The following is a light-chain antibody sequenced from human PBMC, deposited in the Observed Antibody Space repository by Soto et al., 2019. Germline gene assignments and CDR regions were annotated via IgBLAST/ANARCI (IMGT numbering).Light chain of an antibody. CDR3: GSYGGSRV. CDR2: EVS. CDR1: SSDVGGNKY. J-gene: IGLJ2*01. V-gene: IGLV2-8*01. Sequence: QSALTQPPSASGSPGQSVAISCTGTSSDVGGNKYVSWYQQHPGKAPKLLIYEVSKRASVVPDRFSGSKSGNTASLTVSGLQAEDEADYYCGSYGGSRVFGGGTKLTVL.